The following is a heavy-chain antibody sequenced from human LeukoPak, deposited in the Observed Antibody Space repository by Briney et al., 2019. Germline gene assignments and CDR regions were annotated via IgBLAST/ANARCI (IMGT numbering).Heavy chain of an antibody. CDR3: ARDLWGSSVRFDP. CDR1: GGSFSGYY. Sequence: SETLSLTCAVYGGSFSGYYWSWIRQPPGKGLEWIGYIYHSGSTYYNPSLKSRVTISVDRSKNQFSLKLSSVTAADTAVYYCARDLWGSSVRFDPWGQGTLVTVSS. CDR2: IYHSGST. J-gene: IGHJ5*02. V-gene: IGHV4-34*01. D-gene: IGHD6-6*01.